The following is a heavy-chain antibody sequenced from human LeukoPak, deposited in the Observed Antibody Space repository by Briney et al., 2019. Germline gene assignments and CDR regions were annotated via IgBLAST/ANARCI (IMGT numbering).Heavy chain of an antibody. CDR2: INSDGTTT. V-gene: IGHV3-74*01. CDR1: AYNFTAYW. D-gene: IGHD5-12*01. J-gene: IGHJ5*02. Sequence: GGSLRLSCGSTAYNFTAYWMHWVRQDPRQGLLWVARINSDGTTTNYADSVKGRFTISRDNAKNTLFLQMNSLRAEDTAVYFCAVSNGGYGPWGQGALVTVSS. CDR3: AVSNGGYGP.